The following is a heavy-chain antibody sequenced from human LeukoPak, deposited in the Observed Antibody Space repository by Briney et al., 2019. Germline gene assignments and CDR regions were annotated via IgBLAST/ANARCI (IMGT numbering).Heavy chain of an antibody. V-gene: IGHV3-43*01. D-gene: IGHD1-26*01. CDR2: ISWDGGST. Sequence: GGSLRLSCAASGFNFRDYTMHWVRQVPGKGLEWVAVISWDGGSTYYVDSVKGRFTISRDNRKNSLYLQMNSLRAEDTAVYYCARDSGSYSIPTFDYWGQGTLVTVSS. J-gene: IGHJ4*02. CDR3: ARDSGSYSIPTFDY. CDR1: GFNFRDYT.